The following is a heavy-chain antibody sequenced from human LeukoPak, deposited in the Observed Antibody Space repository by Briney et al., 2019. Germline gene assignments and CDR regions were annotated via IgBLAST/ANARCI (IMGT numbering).Heavy chain of an antibody. D-gene: IGHD1-1*01. V-gene: IGHV3-74*01. J-gene: IGHJ4*02. CDR1: GFTFSSYA. CDR3: VRPWNY. Sequence: PGGSLRLSCAASGFTFSSYALSWVRQAPGKGLEWVSRITSDGTSTSYADSVKGRFTISRDNAKNTLYLQMNSLRAEDTAVYFCVRPWNYWGQGALVTVSS. CDR2: ITSDGTST.